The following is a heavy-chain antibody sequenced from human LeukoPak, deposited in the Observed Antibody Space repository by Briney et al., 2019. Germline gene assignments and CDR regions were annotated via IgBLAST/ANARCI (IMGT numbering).Heavy chain of an antibody. CDR3: AKPISGGLAVTADWFHP. V-gene: IGHV3-23*01. D-gene: IGHD6-19*01. CDR2: INANRGTT. Sequence: GGSLRLSCAASGFAFSFYAMSWLRQPPGKGLEWVSTINANRGTTSYAASVRGRFTISRDNSKNTLYLQVNTLRADDTATYYCAKPISGGLAVTADWFHPWGQGTLVVVSS. J-gene: IGHJ5*01. CDR1: GFAFSFYA.